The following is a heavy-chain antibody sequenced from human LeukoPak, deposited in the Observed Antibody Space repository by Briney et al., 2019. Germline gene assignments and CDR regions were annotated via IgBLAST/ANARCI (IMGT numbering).Heavy chain of an antibody. V-gene: IGHV3-30-3*01. CDR1: GFTFSSYA. CDR3: ARGRLGRLWFGELWSFDY. J-gene: IGHJ4*02. CDR2: ISYDGSNK. D-gene: IGHD3-10*01. Sequence: TGGSLRLSCAASGFTFSSYAMHWVRQAPGKGLEWVAVISYDGSNKYYADSVKGRFTISRDNSKNTLYLQMNSLRAEDTAVYYCARGRLGRLWFGELWSFDYWGQGTLVTVSP.